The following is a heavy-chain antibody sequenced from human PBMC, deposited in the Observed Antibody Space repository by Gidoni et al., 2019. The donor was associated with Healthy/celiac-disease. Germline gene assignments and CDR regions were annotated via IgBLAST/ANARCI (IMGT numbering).Heavy chain of an antibody. V-gene: IGHV3-30-3*01. J-gene: IGHJ6*02. Sequence: QVQLVESGGGLVQPGRSLRLSCAASVFTFRSYAMHWVRQAPGKGLDWGAVRSYDGSNKYYEESGKGRFTIYRDNSKNTLYLQMNSLRAEDTAVYYCADLRSDYDVWSVPWVYGMDVWGQGTTVTVSS. CDR3: ADLRSDYDVWSVPWVYGMDV. CDR1: VFTFRSYA. CDR2: RSYDGSNK. D-gene: IGHD3-3*01.